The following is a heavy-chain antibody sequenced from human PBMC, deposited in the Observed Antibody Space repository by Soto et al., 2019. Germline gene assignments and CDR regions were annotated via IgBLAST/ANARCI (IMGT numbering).Heavy chain of an antibody. Sequence: ASVKVSCKASGYTFTSYAMHWVRQAPGQRLEWMGWINAGNGNTNYAQKLQGRVTMTTDTSTSTAYMELRSLRSDDTAVYYCARVIRFLEWPYYYYGMDVWGQGTTVTVSS. J-gene: IGHJ6*02. CDR2: INAGNGNT. V-gene: IGHV1-3*01. CDR3: ARVIRFLEWPYYYYGMDV. D-gene: IGHD3-3*01. CDR1: GYTFTSYA.